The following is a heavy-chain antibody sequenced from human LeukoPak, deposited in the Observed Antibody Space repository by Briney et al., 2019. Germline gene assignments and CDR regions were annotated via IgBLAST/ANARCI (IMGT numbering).Heavy chain of an antibody. CDR1: GFSFSSYW. J-gene: IGHJ4*02. Sequence: GGSLRLSCAASGFSFSSYWMHWVRQAPGKGLVWVSRIKSDGSSAFYADSVEGRFIISRDNAKDTLYLQMNSLRAEDTAVYYCVRGYYDSRGDYWGQGTLVTVSS. D-gene: IGHD3-22*01. V-gene: IGHV3-74*01. CDR3: VRGYYDSRGDY. CDR2: IKSDGSSA.